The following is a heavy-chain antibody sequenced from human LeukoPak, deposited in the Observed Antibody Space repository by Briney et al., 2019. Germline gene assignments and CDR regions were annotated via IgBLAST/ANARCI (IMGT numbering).Heavy chain of an antibody. V-gene: IGHV1-69*04. CDR3: ARVEDIVVVPAAPFDP. Sequence: SVKVSCKASGGTFSSYAISWVRQAPGQGLEWMGRIIPILGIANYAQKFQGRVTITADKSTSTAYMELSSLRSEDTAVYYCARVEDIVVVPAAPFDPWGQGTPVTVSS. CDR2: IIPILGIA. CDR1: GGTFSSYA. D-gene: IGHD2-2*01. J-gene: IGHJ5*02.